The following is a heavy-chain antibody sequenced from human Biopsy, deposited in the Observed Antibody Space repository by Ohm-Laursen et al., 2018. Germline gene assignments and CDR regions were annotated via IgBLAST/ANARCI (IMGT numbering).Heavy chain of an antibody. J-gene: IGHJ5*02. CDR1: GFAFSYYG. V-gene: IGHV3-33*01. CDR3: ARDDDTTGHYMILNH. D-gene: IGHD3-9*01. Sequence: LSLTCAAPGFAFSYYGLHWVRQAPGKGLQWVAVMWSDGINKNYADSVKGRFTVSRDNSNNVLYLQMSTLRDEDSAVYYCARDDDTTGHYMILNHWGQGTLVTVSS. CDR2: MWSDGINK.